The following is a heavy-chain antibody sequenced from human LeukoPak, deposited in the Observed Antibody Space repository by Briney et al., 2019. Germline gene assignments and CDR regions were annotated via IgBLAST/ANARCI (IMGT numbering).Heavy chain of an antibody. CDR2: INPNSGGT. D-gene: IGHD6-19*01. Sequence: ASVKASCKASGYTFTGYYMHWVRQAPGQGLEWMGWINPNSGGTNYAQKFQGRVTMTRDTSISTAYMELSRLRSDDTAVYYCARGAFAGDSSGWYDYWGQGTLVTVSS. CDR1: GYTFTGYY. CDR3: ARGAFAGDSSGWYDY. J-gene: IGHJ4*02. V-gene: IGHV1-2*02.